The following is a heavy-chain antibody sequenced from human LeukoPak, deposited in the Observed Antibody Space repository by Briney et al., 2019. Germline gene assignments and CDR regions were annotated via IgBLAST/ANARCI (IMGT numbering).Heavy chain of an antibody. D-gene: IGHD5-12*01. V-gene: IGHV4-59*01. CDR1: GGSISSYY. J-gene: IGHJ4*02. Sequence: SETLSLTCTVSGGSISSYYWSWIRQPPGKGLEWIGYIYYSGSTNYNPSLKSRVTMSVDTSKNQFSLKPSSVTAADTAVYYCATYSGGHIDYWGQGSLVTVSS. CDR2: IYYSGST. CDR3: ATYSGGHIDY.